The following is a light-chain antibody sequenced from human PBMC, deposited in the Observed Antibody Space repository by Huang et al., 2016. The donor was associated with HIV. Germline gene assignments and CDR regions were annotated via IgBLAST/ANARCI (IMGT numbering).Light chain of an antibody. CDR3: QQRSNWPPGVT. Sequence: EIVLTQSPATLSFSPGERATLSCRASRSVSNYLAWYQQKPGQAPRLLIYDASNRATGIPARFRGSGSGTDFTLTISSLEPEDFAVYYCQQRSNWPPGVTFGPGTKVDIK. CDR2: DAS. J-gene: IGKJ3*01. CDR1: RSVSNY. V-gene: IGKV3-11*01.